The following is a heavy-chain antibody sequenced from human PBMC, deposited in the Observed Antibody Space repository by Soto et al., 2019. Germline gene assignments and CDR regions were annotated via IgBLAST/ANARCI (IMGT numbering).Heavy chain of an antibody. Sequence: GGSLRLSCVASGFTFSSYWMSWVRQAPGKGLEWVANIKQDGSEKYYVDSVKGRFTISRDNAKNSLYLQMNSLRAEDTAVYYCARAIGSCSSTSCLYYYMDVWGKGTTVTVSS. CDR2: IKQDGSEK. J-gene: IGHJ6*03. CDR3: ARAIGSCSSTSCLYYYMDV. V-gene: IGHV3-7*01. D-gene: IGHD2-2*01. CDR1: GFTFSSYW.